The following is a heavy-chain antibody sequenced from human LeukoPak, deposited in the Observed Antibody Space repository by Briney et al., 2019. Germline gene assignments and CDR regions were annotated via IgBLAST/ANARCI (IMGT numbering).Heavy chain of an antibody. CDR1: GFTFSNYG. Sequence: GGSLRLSCAASGFTFSNYGMSWVRQAPGKGLEWVSTISASDDNTLYGDSVKGRFTISRDNSKNTLYLQMNSLRAEDTAVYYCAKVRAIVVVPAAMYFDYWGQGTLVTVSS. CDR2: ISASDDNT. J-gene: IGHJ4*02. CDR3: AKVRAIVVVPAAMYFDY. D-gene: IGHD2-2*01. V-gene: IGHV3-23*01.